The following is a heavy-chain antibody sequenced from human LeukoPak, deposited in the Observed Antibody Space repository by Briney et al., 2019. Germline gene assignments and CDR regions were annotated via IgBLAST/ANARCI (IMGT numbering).Heavy chain of an antibody. CDR3: AKDSSDYYFDY. V-gene: IGHV3-30*02. J-gene: IGHJ4*02. CDR1: GFTFRSYG. Sequence: PGGSLRLSCVGSGFTFRSYGIHWVRQAPGKGLEWLAFIWYDEITKDYADSVKGRFTISRDNSKNTLYVQMNSLRADDTAVYYCAKDSSDYYFDYWGQGTLVTVSS. CDR2: IWYDEITK. D-gene: IGHD3-22*01.